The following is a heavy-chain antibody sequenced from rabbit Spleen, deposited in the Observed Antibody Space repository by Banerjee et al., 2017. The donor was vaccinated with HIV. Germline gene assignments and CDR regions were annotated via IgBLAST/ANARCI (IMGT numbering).Heavy chain of an antibody. CDR3: ARSGNDWDTDFSL. J-gene: IGHJ6*01. V-gene: IGHV1S40*01. CDR1: GFSFSSGYD. D-gene: IGHD4-2*01. Sequence: QSLEESGGDLVKPGASLTLTCTASGFSFSSGYDMCWVRQAPGKGLEWIGCIYAGSSVITYYASWAKGRFTISKTSSTTVTLQMTSLTAADTATYFCARSGNDWDTDFSLWGPGTLVTVS. CDR2: IYAGSSVIT.